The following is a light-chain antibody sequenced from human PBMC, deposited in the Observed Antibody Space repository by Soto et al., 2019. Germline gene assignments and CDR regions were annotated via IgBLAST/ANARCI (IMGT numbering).Light chain of an antibody. CDR2: DNT. Sequence: QSLLSQPPSVSAAPGQRVTISCSGSSSNIGKYYVSWYQQVPGTAPTLLIYDNTQRPSGIPDRFSGSKSGTSATLAITGLQTGEEADYYCATWDGGLTPQGVFGTGTKVTVL. CDR3: ATWDGGLTPQGV. J-gene: IGLJ1*01. CDR1: SSNIGKYY. V-gene: IGLV1-51*01.